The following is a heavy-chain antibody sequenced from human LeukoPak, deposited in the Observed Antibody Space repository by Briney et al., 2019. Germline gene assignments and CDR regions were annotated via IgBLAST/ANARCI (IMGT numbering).Heavy chain of an antibody. V-gene: IGHV3-21*01. CDR1: GFTFSNYA. J-gene: IGHJ3*02. CDR2: ISSSSSSI. D-gene: IGHD5-12*01. CDR3: ARDLDSGYGSGAFDI. Sequence: PGGSLRLSCAASGFTFSNYAMSWVRQAPGKGLEWVSTISSSSSSIYYADSVKGRFTISRDNAKNSLYLQMNSLRAEDTAVYYCARDLDSGYGSGAFDIWGQGTMVTVSS.